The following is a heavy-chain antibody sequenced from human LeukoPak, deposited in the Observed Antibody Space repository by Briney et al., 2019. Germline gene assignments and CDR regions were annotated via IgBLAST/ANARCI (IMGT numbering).Heavy chain of an antibody. CDR2: IIPIFGTA. V-gene: IGHV1-69*01. CDR1: GCTFISYA. CDR3: ARILRRYYYDSSGYTPDAFDI. Sequence: SVKVSCKASGCTFISYAISWVRQAPGQGLEWMGGIIPIFGTANYAQKFQCRVTITADESTSTAYMELSSLRSEDTAVYYCARILRRYYYDSSGYTPDAFDIWSQGTMVTVSS. D-gene: IGHD3-22*01. J-gene: IGHJ3*02.